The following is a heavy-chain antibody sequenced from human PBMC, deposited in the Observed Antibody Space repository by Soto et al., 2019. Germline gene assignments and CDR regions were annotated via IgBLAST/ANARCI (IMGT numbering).Heavy chain of an antibody. D-gene: IGHD6-19*01. Sequence: SETLSLTCTVSGGSVSSGSYYWSWIRQPPGKGLEWIGYIYYSGGTNYNPSLKSRVTISVDTSKNQFSLKLSSVTAADTAVYYCARELYSSGWYRPYYYYYGMDVWGQGTTVTVAS. CDR2: IYYSGGT. J-gene: IGHJ6*01. CDR3: ARELYSSGWYRPYYYYYGMDV. V-gene: IGHV4-61*01. CDR1: GGSVSSGSYY.